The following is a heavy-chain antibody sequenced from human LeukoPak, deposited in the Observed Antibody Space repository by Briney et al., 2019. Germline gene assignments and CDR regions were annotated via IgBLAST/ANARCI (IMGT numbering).Heavy chain of an antibody. CDR3: AREHIVVVTAIRGDYYYGMDV. D-gene: IGHD2-21*02. Sequence: SVKVCCKASGGTFSSYAISWVRQAPGQGLEWMGGIIPIFGTANYAQKFQGRVTITADESTSTAYMELSSLRSEDTAVYYCAREHIVVVTAIRGDYYYGMDVWGQGTTVTVSS. V-gene: IGHV1-69*01. J-gene: IGHJ6*02. CDR1: GGTFSSYA. CDR2: IIPIFGTA.